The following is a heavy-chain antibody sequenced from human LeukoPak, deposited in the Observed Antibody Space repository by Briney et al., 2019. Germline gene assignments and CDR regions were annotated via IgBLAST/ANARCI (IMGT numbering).Heavy chain of an antibody. J-gene: IGHJ4*02. CDR1: GYKFIDFG. Sequence: GASVKVSCKASGYKFIDFGISWVRQAPGQGLEWMGRIIPILGIANYAQKFQGRVTITADKSTSTAYMELSSLRSEDTAVYYCARDKDIVVVPAAMGLYFDYWGQGTLVTVSS. V-gene: IGHV1-69*04. D-gene: IGHD2-2*01. CDR2: IIPILGIA. CDR3: ARDKDIVVVPAAMGLYFDY.